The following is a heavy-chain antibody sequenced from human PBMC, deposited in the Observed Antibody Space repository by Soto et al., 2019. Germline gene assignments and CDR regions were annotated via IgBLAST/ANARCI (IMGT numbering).Heavy chain of an antibody. CDR1: GGTFCSDA. J-gene: IGHJ5*02. V-gene: IGHV1-69*06. CDR2: IIPIFGTT. D-gene: IGHD3-22*01. CDR3: ARDRTDSGYYTNWLDP. Sequence: SVKVSCKASGGTFCSDAITWVRQAPGQGLEWVGRIIPIFGTTNYAQNLQGRVTISADKSTLTSYMELHSLTSDDTALYYCARDRTDSGYYTNWLDPWGQGTQVTVSS.